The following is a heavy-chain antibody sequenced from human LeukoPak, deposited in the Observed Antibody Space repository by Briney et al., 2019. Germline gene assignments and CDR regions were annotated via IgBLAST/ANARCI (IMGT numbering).Heavy chain of an antibody. CDR1: GFTFRTYS. Sequence: GGSLRLSCAASGFTFRTYSMNWVRQAPGKGLEWVSSISSTSSHIYYADSVKGRFTISRDNAKNSLYLQMNSLRVEDTALYYCARGRGVGSSSWSFDYWGQGTLVTVSS. CDR2: ISSTSSHI. V-gene: IGHV3-21*04. D-gene: IGHD6-13*01. CDR3: ARGRGVGSSSWSFDY. J-gene: IGHJ4*02.